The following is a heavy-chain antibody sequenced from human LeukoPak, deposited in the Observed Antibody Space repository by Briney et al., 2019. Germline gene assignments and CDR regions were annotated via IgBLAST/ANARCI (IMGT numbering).Heavy chain of an antibody. J-gene: IGHJ4*02. D-gene: IGHD3-10*01. CDR1: GGSISSYY. V-gene: IGHV4-59*01. CDR3: GSTYYKRHIKSRLSEAVGTSKRQFSLKLISVAAADTDMYYYARVSLCSNSSPRNYFDY. CDR2: IYYSGST. Sequence: SESVSLTCTVSGGSISSYYWSWTRQPPGKGLEWIGYIYYSGSTNYNPSLKSRVTIAVDTPKSQFSLKLTSVTATNTPVYYSGSTYYKRHIKSRLSEAVGTSKRQFSLKLISVAAADTDMYYYARVSLCSNSSPRNYFDYWGKGTVDPVSS.